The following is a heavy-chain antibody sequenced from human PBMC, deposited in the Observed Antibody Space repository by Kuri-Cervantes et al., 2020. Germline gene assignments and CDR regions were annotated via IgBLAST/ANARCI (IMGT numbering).Heavy chain of an antibody. V-gene: IGHV3-30*03. J-gene: IGHJ6*02. Sequence: SLKISCAASGFTFSSYGMHWVRQAPGKGLEWVAVISYDGSNKYYADSVKGRFTISRDNSKNTLYLQMNSLRAEDTAVYYCARGGKYQLLYVPYYYYYGMDVWGQGTTVTVSS. CDR2: ISYDGSNK. D-gene: IGHD2-2*02. CDR3: ARGGKYQLLYVPYYYYYGMDV. CDR1: GFTFSSYG.